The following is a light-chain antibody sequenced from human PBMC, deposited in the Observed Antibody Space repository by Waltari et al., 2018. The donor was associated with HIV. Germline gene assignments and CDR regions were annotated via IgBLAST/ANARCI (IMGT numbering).Light chain of an antibody. CDR1: SSDVGGYNY. V-gene: IGLV2-14*01. CDR3: SSYTSSSTLGVL. J-gene: IGLJ2*01. Sequence: QSALTPPDSASGSPGQSITISCTGTSSDVGGYNYVSWYQQHPGKAPKLMIYEVSNRPSGVSNRFSGSKSGNTASLTISGLQAEDEADYYCSSYTSSSTLGVLFGGGTKLTVL. CDR2: EVS.